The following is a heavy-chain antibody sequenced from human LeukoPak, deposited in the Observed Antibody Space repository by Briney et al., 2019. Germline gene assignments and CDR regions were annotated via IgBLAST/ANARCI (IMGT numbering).Heavy chain of an antibody. D-gene: IGHD6-13*01. CDR2: MSGDATST. V-gene: IGHV3-23*01. Sequence: TGGSLRLSCAASGFTFSSFAMNWVRQAPGKGLEWVSTMSGDATSTYYADSVKGRFTISRDKSKNTLYLQMNSLRAEDTAVYYCAKRTSGSSWYSSDYWGQGTLVTVSS. CDR3: AKRTSGSSWYSSDY. CDR1: GFTFSSFA. J-gene: IGHJ4*02.